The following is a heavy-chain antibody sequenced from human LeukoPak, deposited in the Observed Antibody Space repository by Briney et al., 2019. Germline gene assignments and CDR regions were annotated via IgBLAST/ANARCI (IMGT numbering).Heavy chain of an antibody. CDR1: GYTFTSHD. CDR2: LSPTSSRA. CDR3: ARARYSSSFYWGPYFDY. V-gene: IGHV1-8*03. J-gene: IGHJ4*02. D-gene: IGHD6-6*01. Sequence: ASVKVSRKASGYTFTSHDINWVRQATGQGFEWMGWLSPTSSRAGSAQKFQGRVTFTRDTSISTVYMELSSLTSEDTAVYYCARARYSSSFYWGPYFDYWGQGTLVTVSS.